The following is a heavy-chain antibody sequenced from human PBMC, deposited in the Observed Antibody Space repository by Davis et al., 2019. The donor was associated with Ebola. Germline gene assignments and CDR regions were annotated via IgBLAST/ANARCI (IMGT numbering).Heavy chain of an antibody. CDR3: ARDDRFVTRPYYYGMDV. Sequence: SVKVSCKASGGTFSSYAISWVRKAPGQGLEWMGGIIPIFGTANYAQNLQGRVTMTTDTSTSTAYMELRSLRSDDTAVYYCARDDRFVTRPYYYGMDVWGQGTTVTVSS. J-gene: IGHJ6*02. CDR2: IIPIFGTA. V-gene: IGHV1-69*05. D-gene: IGHD3-3*01. CDR1: GGTFSSYA.